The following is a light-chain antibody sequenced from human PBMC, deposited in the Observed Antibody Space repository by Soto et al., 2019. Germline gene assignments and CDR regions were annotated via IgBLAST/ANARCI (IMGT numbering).Light chain of an antibody. J-gene: IGKJ2*01. CDR1: QSFTNW. Sequence: DIQMTQSPSTLSASLGDRVTITCRASQSFTNWLAWYQQKPGKAPNLLIYHASNLESGVPSRFSGSESGTEFTLTISSLQPDDFATYYCQQYSTSPYAFGQGTKVAIX. CDR2: HAS. V-gene: IGKV1-5*01. CDR3: QQYSTSPYA.